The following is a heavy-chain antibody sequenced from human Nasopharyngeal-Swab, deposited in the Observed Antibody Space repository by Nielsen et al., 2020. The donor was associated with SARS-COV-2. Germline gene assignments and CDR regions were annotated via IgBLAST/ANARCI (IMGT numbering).Heavy chain of an antibody. CDR2: INHSGST. CDR3: ARVKGIAAANYDYGMDV. J-gene: IGHJ6*02. D-gene: IGHD6-13*01. Sequence: GSLRLSCPVYGGSLSGYYWSWIRQPPGKGLEWIGEINHSGSTNYNPSLKSRVTISVDTTKNQFSLKLSSVTAADTPVYYFARVKGIAAANYDYGMDVWGQGTTVTVSS. CDR1: GGSLSGYY. V-gene: IGHV4-34*01.